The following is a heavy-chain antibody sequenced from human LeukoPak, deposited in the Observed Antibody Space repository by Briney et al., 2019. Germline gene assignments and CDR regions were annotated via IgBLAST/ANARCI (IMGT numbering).Heavy chain of an antibody. CDR2: IIPIFGTA. Sequence: SLKVSCKASGCTFSSYAISWVRQAPGQGLEWMGGIIPIFGTANYAQKFQGRVTITPDKSTSTAYMELSSLRSEDTAVYYCARDLAGFFDPTPGYWGEGTLVTVSS. D-gene: IGHD3-10*01. V-gene: IGHV1-69*06. CDR3: ARDLAGFFDPTPGY. J-gene: IGHJ4*02. CDR1: GCTFSSYA.